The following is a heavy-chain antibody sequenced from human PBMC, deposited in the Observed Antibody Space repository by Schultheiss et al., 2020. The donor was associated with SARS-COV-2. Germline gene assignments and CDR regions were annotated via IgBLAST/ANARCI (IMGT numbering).Heavy chain of an antibody. Sequence: GGSLRLSCAASGFTFSSYGMHWVRQAPGKGLEWVSGISWNSGSIGYADSVKGRFTISRDNAKNSLYLQMNSLRAEDTAVYYCARERTGGYSSSADNDAFDIWGQGTMVTVSS. V-gene: IGHV3-21*04. CDR2: ISWNSGSI. D-gene: IGHD6-13*01. CDR1: GFTFSSYG. J-gene: IGHJ3*02. CDR3: ARERTGGYSSSADNDAFDI.